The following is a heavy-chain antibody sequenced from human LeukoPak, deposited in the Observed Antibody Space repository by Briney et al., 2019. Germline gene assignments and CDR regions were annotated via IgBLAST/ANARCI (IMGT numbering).Heavy chain of an antibody. CDR1: GYTFTGYY. Sequence: ASVKVSCKASGYTFTGYYMHWVPQAPGQGLEWMGWINPNSGGTNYAQKFQGRVTMTRDTSISTAYMELSRLRSDDTAVYYCARPRYDFWGGYLYYWGQGTLVTVSS. D-gene: IGHD3-3*01. V-gene: IGHV1-2*02. CDR2: INPNSGGT. CDR3: ARPRYDFWGGYLYY. J-gene: IGHJ4*02.